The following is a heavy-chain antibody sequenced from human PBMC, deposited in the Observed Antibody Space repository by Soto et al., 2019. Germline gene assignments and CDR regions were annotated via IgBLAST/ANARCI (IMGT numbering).Heavy chain of an antibody. CDR2: ISGSGGST. J-gene: IGHJ6*02. V-gene: IGHV3-23*01. Sequence: EVQLLESGGGLVQPGGSLRLSCAASGFTFSSYAMSWVRQAPGKGLEWVSAISGSGGSTYYADSVKGRFTISRDNSKNTLELQMNRLKGEDTAVYYCAKDAPYYYDSSGYYYEPGWGMDVWGQGTTVTVSS. CDR1: GFTFSSYA. D-gene: IGHD3-22*01. CDR3: AKDAPYYYDSSGYYYEPGWGMDV.